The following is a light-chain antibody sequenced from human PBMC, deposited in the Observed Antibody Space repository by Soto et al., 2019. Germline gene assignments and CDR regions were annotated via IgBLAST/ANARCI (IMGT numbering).Light chain of an antibody. CDR3: CSYAGSRPWV. Sequence: QSALTQPASVSGSPGQSITISCTGTSGDVWIYNLVSWYQQHPGKAPKLIIHEGSQRPSGVSDRFSGSKSANTASLTISGLQAEDEAVYYCCSYAGSRPWVFGGGTKVTVL. V-gene: IGLV2-23*01. CDR1: SGDVWIYNL. CDR2: EGS. J-gene: IGLJ3*02.